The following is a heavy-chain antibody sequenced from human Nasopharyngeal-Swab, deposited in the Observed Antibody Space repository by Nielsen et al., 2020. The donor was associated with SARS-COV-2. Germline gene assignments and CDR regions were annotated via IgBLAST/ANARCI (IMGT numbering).Heavy chain of an antibody. CDR3: ARAKVVVVAASDY. V-gene: IGHV3-23*01. J-gene: IGHJ4*02. CDR2: ISGSGGST. D-gene: IGHD2-15*01. Sequence: RRPPGKGLEWVSAISGSGGSTYYADSVKGRFTISRDNSKNTLYLQMNSLRAEDTAVYYCARAKVVVVAASDYWGQGTLVTVSS.